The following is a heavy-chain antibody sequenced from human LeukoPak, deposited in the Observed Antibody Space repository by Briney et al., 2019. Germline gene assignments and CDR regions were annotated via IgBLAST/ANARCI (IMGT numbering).Heavy chain of an antibody. Sequence: SETLSLTCAAYGGSFSGYYWSWIRQPPGKGLEWIGEINHSGSTNYNPSLKSRVTISVDTSKNQFSLKLSSVTAADTAVYYCAREFNWNSVAYYFDYWGQGTLVTVSS. CDR2: INHSGST. D-gene: IGHD1-7*01. J-gene: IGHJ4*02. V-gene: IGHV4-34*01. CDR3: AREFNWNSVAYYFDY. CDR1: GGSFSGYY.